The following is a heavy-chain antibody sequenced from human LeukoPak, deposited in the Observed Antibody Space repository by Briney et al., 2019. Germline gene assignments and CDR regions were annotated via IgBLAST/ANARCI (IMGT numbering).Heavy chain of an antibody. CDR2: ISAYNGNT. V-gene: IGHV1-18*01. CDR1: GGTFSSYA. Sequence: ASVKVSCKASGGTFSSYAISWVRQAPGQGLEWMGWISAYNGNTNYAQKLQGRVTMTTDTSTSTAYMELRSLRSDDTAVYYCARDWAYSSGWSLDYYYMDVWGKGTTVTVSS. D-gene: IGHD6-19*01. J-gene: IGHJ6*03. CDR3: ARDWAYSSGWSLDYYYMDV.